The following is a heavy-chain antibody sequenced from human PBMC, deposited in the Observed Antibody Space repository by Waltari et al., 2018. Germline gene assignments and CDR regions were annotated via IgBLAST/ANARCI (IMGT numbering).Heavy chain of an antibody. CDR3: ATYQVVGGYPRN. CDR2: FDYDGNT. CDR1: GVSVNTRGSY. J-gene: IGHJ4*02. Sequence: QLQMQESGPGLVKPSETLSLTCSVSGVSVNTRGSYWGWIRQSPGKGMEWIGSFDYDGNTSPLPSLKSRVTISVYASTDQFYLKLRSMTAADTAVYYCATYQVVGGYPRNWGRGTLVTVSS. D-gene: IGHD5-12*01. V-gene: IGHV4-39*01.